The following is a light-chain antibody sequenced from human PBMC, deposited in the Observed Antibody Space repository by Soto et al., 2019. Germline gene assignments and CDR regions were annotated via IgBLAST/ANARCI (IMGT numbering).Light chain of an antibody. Sequence: QSALTQPASVSGSPGQSITISCTGTSSDVGSYNLVSWYQQHPGKAPKLMIYEVSKRPSGVSNRFSGSKSGNTASLTISGLQAEDEADYYCCSYAGTPYVFGTGTKVPS. V-gene: IGLV2-23*02. J-gene: IGLJ1*01. CDR2: EVS. CDR3: CSYAGTPYV. CDR1: SSDVGSYNL.